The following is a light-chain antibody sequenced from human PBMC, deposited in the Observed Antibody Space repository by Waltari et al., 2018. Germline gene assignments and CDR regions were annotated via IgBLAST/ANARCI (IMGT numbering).Light chain of an antibody. V-gene: IGKV3-15*01. J-gene: IGKJ5*01. CDR1: QSIATN. CDR3: QQYHRWPPIT. Sequence: EVVMTQSPATLSVSPGERASLSCRASQSIATNLAWYQQKRGQPPRLLVYDASTRAPSIPARFKGGGSGTEFTLTVSSLQSEDSAVYYCQQYHRWPPITFGQGTRLEI. CDR2: DAS.